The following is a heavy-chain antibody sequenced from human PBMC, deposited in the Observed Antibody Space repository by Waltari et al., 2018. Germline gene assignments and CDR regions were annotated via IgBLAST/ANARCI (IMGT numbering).Heavy chain of an antibody. J-gene: IGHJ4*02. CDR2: MKSEGSLI. V-gene: IGHV3-74*01. Sequence: EVQLVESGGGLVRPGGSLRLSCAASGFTFNTYWMHWVGQAPGKGLVWVARMKSEGSLIIYAASVKGRFTISRDNAKNTLYLQMNSLRAEDTAVYYCARGGGSLDYWGQGTQVTVSS. CDR1: GFTFNTYW. CDR3: ARGGGSLDY. D-gene: IGHD3-10*01.